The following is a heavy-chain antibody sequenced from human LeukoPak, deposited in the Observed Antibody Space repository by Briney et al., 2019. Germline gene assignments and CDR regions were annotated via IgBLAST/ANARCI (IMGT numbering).Heavy chain of an antibody. CDR1: GFTFDDYA. D-gene: IGHD5-24*01. CDR3: AKDGSPGDGYNYFDY. V-gene: IGHV3-9*01. Sequence: GGSLRLSCAASGFTFDDYAMHWVRQAPGKGLEWVSGISWNSGSIGYADSVKGRFTISRDNAKNSLYLQMNSLRAEDTALYYCAKDGSPGDGYNYFDYWGQGTLVTVSS. J-gene: IGHJ4*02. CDR2: ISWNSGSI.